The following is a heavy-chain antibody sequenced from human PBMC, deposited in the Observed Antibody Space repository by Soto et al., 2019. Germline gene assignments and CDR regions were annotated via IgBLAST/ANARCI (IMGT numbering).Heavy chain of an antibody. D-gene: IGHD6-19*01. CDR2: IYYSGST. CDR3: ARAGSSSGYPQDY. CDR1: GGSISSYY. J-gene: IGHJ4*02. Sequence: PSETLSLTCTVSGGSISSYYWSWIRQPPGKGLEWIGYIYYSGSTNYNPSLKSRVTISVDTSKNQFSLKLSSVTAADTAVYYCARAGSSSGYPQDYWGQGTLVTVSS. V-gene: IGHV4-59*08.